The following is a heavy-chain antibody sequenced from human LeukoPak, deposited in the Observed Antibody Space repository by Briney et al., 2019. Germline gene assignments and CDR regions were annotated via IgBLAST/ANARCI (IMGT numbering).Heavy chain of an antibody. J-gene: IGHJ4*02. Sequence: PSETLSLTCTVSGGSISSGSYYWSWIRQPPGKGLEWIGFIYHTGSSNYNPSLKSRVTISVDTSKNQVSLNLRSVTAADTAVYYCGRVNRDTSGYYHVYFDYWGQGTLVSVSS. CDR1: GGSISSGSYY. V-gene: IGHV4-61*01. CDR3: GRVNRDTSGYYHVYFDY. D-gene: IGHD3-22*01. CDR2: IYHTGSS.